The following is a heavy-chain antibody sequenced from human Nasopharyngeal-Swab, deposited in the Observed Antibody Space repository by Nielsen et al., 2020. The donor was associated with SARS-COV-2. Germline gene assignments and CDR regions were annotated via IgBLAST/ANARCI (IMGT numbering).Heavy chain of an antibody. CDR3: ARHHRGSYDGYYYYMDV. CDR2: IYPGYSDT. V-gene: IGHV5-51*01. D-gene: IGHD1-26*01. J-gene: IGHJ6*03. Sequence: GESLKISCKGSGYSFTSYWIGWVRQMPGKGLEWMGIIYPGYSDTRYSPSFQGQVTISADKSISTAYLQWSSLKASDTAMYYCARHHRGSYDGYYYYMDVWGKGTTVTVSS. CDR1: GYSFTSYW.